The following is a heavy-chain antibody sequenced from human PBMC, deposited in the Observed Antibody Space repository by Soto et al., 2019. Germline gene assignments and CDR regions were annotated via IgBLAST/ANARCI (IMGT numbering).Heavy chain of an antibody. V-gene: IGHV3-74*01. CDR2: ISTDGTTT. Sequence: GGSLRLSCAASGFSFSSHWMHWVRQAPGKGLVWVSRISTDGTTTGYADAVKGRFTISRDNARNKVYMQMNSLRAEDTAVYYCIRDRTTVTLFDSWGQGTLVTVSS. CDR3: IRDRTTVTLFDS. J-gene: IGHJ5*01. D-gene: IGHD4-17*01. CDR1: GFSFSSHW.